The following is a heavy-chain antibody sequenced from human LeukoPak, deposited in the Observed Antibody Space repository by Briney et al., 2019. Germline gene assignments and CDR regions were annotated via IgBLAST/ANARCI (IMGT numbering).Heavy chain of an antibody. V-gene: IGHV3-7*01. CDR1: GFTFSSLW. J-gene: IGHJ6*03. Sequence: PGGSLRLSCAASGFTFSSLWMSWVRQAPGRGPEWVANINQDGGTTYYVASVKGRFTISRDNAKNSLSLQMSSLRAEDTAVYYCTKDRQGPNQYHMDVWGKGITVTVSS. CDR3: TKDRQGPNQYHMDV. CDR2: INQDGGTT.